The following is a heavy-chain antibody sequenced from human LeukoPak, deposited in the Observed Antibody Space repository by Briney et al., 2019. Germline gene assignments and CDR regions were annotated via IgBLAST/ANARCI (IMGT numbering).Heavy chain of an antibody. Sequence: SETLSLTCTVSGGSISSGGYYWSWIRQHPGKGLEWIGYIYYSGSTYYNPSLKGRVTISVDTSKNQFSLKLSSVTAADTAVYYCARKDYDTGYAFDIWGQGTMVTVSS. D-gene: IGHD3-22*01. CDR3: ARKDYDTGYAFDI. J-gene: IGHJ3*02. CDR2: IYYSGST. CDR1: GGSISSGGYY. V-gene: IGHV4-31*03.